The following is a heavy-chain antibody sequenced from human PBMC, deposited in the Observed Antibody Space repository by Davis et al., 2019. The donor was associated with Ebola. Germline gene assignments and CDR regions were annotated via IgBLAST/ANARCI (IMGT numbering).Heavy chain of an antibody. CDR3: ARTYYQRGVVISYFDS. V-gene: IGHV3-74*01. CDR2: INSDGSST. CDR1: GFTFTSYA. Sequence: GESLKISCAASGFTFTSYAMHWVRQAPGKVLVWVSRINSDGSSTSYADSVKGRFTISRDNAKNTLYLQMNSLRAEDTAVYYCARTYYQRGVVISYFDSWGQGTLVTVSS. D-gene: IGHD3-3*01. J-gene: IGHJ4*02.